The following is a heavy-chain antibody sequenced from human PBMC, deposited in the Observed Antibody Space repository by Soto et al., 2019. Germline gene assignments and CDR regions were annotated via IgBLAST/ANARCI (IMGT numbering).Heavy chain of an antibody. D-gene: IGHD3-10*01. CDR2: ISSSSSYT. CDR1: GFTFSDYY. Sequence: QVQLVESGGGLVKPGGSLRLSCAASGFTFSDYYMSWIRQAPGKGLEWVSYISSSSSYTNYADSVKGRFTISRDNAKNSLYLHMNSLRAEDTAVYYCASPPLWFGDDGWGQGTLVNVSS. V-gene: IGHV3-11*05. J-gene: IGHJ4*02. CDR3: ASPPLWFGDDG.